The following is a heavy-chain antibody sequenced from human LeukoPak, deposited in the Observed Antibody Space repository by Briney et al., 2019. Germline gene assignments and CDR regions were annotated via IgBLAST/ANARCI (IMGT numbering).Heavy chain of an antibody. J-gene: IGHJ3*02. V-gene: IGHV1-69*13. CDR2: IIPIFGTA. CDR1: GGTFISYA. D-gene: IGHD2-2*01. CDR3: ARVLIVVVSSEAFDI. Sequence: GASVKVSCKASGGTFISYAISWVRQAPGQGLEWMGGIIPIFGTANYAQKFQGRVTITADESTSTVYMELSSLRSEDTAVYYCARVLIVVVSSEAFDIWGQGTMVTVSS.